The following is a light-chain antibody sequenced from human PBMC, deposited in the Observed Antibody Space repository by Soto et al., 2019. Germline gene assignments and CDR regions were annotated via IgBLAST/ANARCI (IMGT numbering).Light chain of an antibody. CDR1: QSVSSN. V-gene: IGKV3-15*01. CDR2: GAS. J-gene: IGKJ2*01. CDR3: XXXXXWPYT. Sequence: EIVMTQSPDTLSVSPGERATLSCRASQSVSSNLAWYQQKPGQAPRLLIYGASTRATGIPARFSGSGSGTEFTLTISSLQSXXXXXXXXXXXXXWPYTFGQGTKLEIK.